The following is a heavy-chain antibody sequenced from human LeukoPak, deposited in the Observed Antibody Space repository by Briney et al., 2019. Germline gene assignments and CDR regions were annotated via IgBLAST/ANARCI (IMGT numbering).Heavy chain of an antibody. V-gene: IGHV3-30-3*01. CDR3: VRGIGLSSGWYEFDY. D-gene: IGHD6-19*01. CDR2: ISFDGSNK. CDR1: GFTFSSYA. J-gene: IGHJ4*02. Sequence: GGSLTPSCAASGFTFSSYALHWVRQAPGKGLEWVSLISFDGSNKYYADSVKGRFTISRDNSKNTLHLQMNNLRPEDTALYYCVRGIGLSSGWYEFDYWGQGPVVTVSS.